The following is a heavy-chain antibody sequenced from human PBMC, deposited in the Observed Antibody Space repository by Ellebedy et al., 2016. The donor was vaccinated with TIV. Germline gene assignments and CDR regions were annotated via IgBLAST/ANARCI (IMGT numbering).Heavy chain of an antibody. V-gene: IGHV6-1*01. CDR2: TYYRSKWNN. J-gene: IGHJ6*02. D-gene: IGHD3-16*01. CDR3: ARGWFGSGMGV. Sequence: SETLSLTCVLSGDSVSTDIGWNWIRPSPSRGLEWLGRTYYRSKWNNDYAVSLKSRITINPDTSKNQFSLQLNSVTPEDTAVYYCARGWFGSGMGVWGQGTTVTVSS. CDR1: GDSVSTDIG.